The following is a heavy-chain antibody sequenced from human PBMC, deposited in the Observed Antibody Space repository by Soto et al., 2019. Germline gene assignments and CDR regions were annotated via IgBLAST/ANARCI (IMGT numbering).Heavy chain of an antibody. V-gene: IGHV1-18*01. D-gene: IGHD2-15*01. Sequence: ASVKVSCKASGYTFTSYGISWVRQAPGQGLEWMGWISAYNGNTNYAQKLQGRVTMTTDTSTSTAYMELRSLRSDDTAVYYCAREAVVVVAATQRRAYYYYGLDVWGQGTTGTVSS. J-gene: IGHJ6*02. CDR3: AREAVVVVAATQRRAYYYYGLDV. CDR2: ISAYNGNT. CDR1: GYTFTSYG.